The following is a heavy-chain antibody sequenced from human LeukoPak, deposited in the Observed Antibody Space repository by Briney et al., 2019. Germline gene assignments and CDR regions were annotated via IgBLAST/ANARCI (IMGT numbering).Heavy chain of an antibody. D-gene: IGHD3-16*01. Sequence: GGSLRLSCAASGFTFSSYGVSWVRQAPGKGLEWVSGISGSGHRTYYADSVKGRFTISRDNSKNTLYLQMNSLRAEDTAVYYCAKDWGEYFDYVWGSFTSFDFWGQGTLVTVSS. CDR1: GFTFSSYG. V-gene: IGHV3-23*01. CDR2: ISGSGHRT. J-gene: IGHJ4*02. CDR3: AKDWGEYFDYVWGSFTSFDF.